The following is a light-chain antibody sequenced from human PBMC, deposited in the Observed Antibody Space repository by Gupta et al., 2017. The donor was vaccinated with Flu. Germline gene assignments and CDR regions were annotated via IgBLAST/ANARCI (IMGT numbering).Light chain of an antibody. CDR1: QSVSTS. CDR3: HQRLNWPLT. Sequence: PATLALSPGEIATLSCRASQSVSTSLSWFQQKPGQAPRLLIYDASKRATGIPARFSGSGSGTDFTLTISSLEPEDFAVYYCHQRLNWPLTFGGGTKVEIK. J-gene: IGKJ4*01. CDR2: DAS. V-gene: IGKV3-11*01.